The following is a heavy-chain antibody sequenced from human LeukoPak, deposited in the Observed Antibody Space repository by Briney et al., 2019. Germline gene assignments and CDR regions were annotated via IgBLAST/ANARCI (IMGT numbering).Heavy chain of an antibody. CDR3: ARERIAAAGYYYYGMDV. V-gene: IGHV3-21*04. CDR1: GFTFSDYS. J-gene: IGHJ6*02. Sequence: PGGSLRLSCAASGFTFSDYSMNWVRQAPGKGLEWVSSISSSSSFIYYADSVKGRFTISRDNAKNSLYLQMNSLRAEDTAVYYCARERIAAAGYYYYGMDVWGQGTTVTVSS. D-gene: IGHD6-13*01. CDR2: ISSSSSFI.